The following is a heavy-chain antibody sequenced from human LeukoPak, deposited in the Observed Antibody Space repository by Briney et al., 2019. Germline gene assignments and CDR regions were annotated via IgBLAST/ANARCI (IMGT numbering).Heavy chain of an antibody. Sequence: SETLSLTCTVSGDSIISGGYYWSWIRQHPGKGLEWIGYIYYSGTTYYNPSLKSRVTMSVDTSKNQFSLKLSSVTAADTAIYYCARDPEGPGWFDPWGQGTLVTFSS. J-gene: IGHJ5*02. CDR3: ARDPEGPGWFDP. CDR2: IYYSGTT. CDR1: GDSIISGGYY. V-gene: IGHV4-31*02.